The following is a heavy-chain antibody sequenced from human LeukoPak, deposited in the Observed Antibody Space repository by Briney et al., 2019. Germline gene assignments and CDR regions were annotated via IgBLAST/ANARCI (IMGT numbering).Heavy chain of an antibody. V-gene: IGHV3-48*03. CDR1: GFTFSSYE. CDR3: ARALTGTTDY. D-gene: IGHD1-7*01. J-gene: IGHJ4*02. CDR2: ISSSGSTI. Sequence: PGGSLRLSCAASGFTFSSYEMNWVRQAPGKGLEWVSYISSSGSTIYYADSVKGRFTISRDNAKNSLYLQMNSLRAEDTAVYYCARALTGTTDYWGQGTLFTVSS.